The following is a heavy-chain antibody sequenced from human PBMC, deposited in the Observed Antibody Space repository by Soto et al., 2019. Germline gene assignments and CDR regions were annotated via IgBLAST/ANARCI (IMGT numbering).Heavy chain of an antibody. J-gene: IGHJ4*02. V-gene: IGHV3-33*01. D-gene: IGHD1-26*01. CDR2: IWYDGSNK. Sequence: GGSLSLSCAASGFTFSSYGMHWVRQAPGKGLGWVAVIWYDGSNKYIVESVEGRFTISRDNSKNTLYRQMNSLGAEDTAGYYCAGSSGSYLFDYWGQGTLVTVSS. CDR1: GFTFSSYG. CDR3: AGSSGSYLFDY.